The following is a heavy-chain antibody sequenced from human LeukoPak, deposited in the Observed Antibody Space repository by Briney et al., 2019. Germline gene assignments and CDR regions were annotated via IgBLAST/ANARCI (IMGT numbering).Heavy chain of an antibody. V-gene: IGHV3-33*01. CDR2: IWYDGSNK. J-gene: IGHJ5*02. Sequence: GGSLRLSCAASGFTFSSYGMHWVRQAPGKGLEWVAVIWYDGSNKYYADSVKGRFTISRDNSKNTLYLQMNSLRAEDTAVYYCARWDKGSSYNWFDPWGQGTLVTVSS. CDR1: GFTFSSYG. CDR3: ARWDKGSSYNWFDP. D-gene: IGHD6-6*01.